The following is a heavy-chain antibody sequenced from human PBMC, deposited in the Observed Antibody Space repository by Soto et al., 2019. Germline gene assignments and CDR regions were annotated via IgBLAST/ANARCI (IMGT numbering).Heavy chain of an antibody. D-gene: IGHD4-17*01. CDR2: IYYSGST. CDR1: GCSISSYY. J-gene: IGHJ4*02. Sequence: QVQLQESGPGLVKPSETLSLTCTVSGCSISSYYWSWIRQPPGKGLEWIGYIYYSGSTNYNPSLKSRVTISVDTSRNQFSLKLSSVTAADTAVYYCARRYGDQFDYWGQGTLVTVSS. V-gene: IGHV4-59*01. CDR3: ARRYGDQFDY.